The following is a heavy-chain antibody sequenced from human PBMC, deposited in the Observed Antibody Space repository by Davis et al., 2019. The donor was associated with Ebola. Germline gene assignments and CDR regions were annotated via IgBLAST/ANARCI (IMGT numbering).Heavy chain of an antibody. CDR1: RYTFTAFF. D-gene: IGHD1-26*01. Sequence: ASVKVSCKASRYTFTAFFIHWVRQSPGQGLEWMGWINSYIHNTNSAQKFKGRVTMTTDTSTRTVYMELRSLTFDDTAIYYCAREMQQSGGGAHDYWGQGTLVIVSP. CDR2: INSYIHNT. J-gene: IGHJ4*02. CDR3: AREMQQSGGGAHDY. V-gene: IGHV1-18*04.